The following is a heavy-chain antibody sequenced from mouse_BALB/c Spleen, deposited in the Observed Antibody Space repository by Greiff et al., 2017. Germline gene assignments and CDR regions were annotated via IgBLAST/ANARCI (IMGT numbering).Heavy chain of an antibody. V-gene: IGHV2-6-7*01. CDR1: GFSLTGYG. CDR3: ARAMITTGAWFAY. J-gene: IGHJ3*01. CDR2: IWGDGST. D-gene: IGHD2-4*01. Sequence: VKLMESGPGLVAPSQSLSITCTVSGFSLTGYGVNWVRQPPGKGLEWLGMIWGDGSTDYNSALKSRLSISKDNSKSQVFLKMNSLQTDDTARYYCARAMITTGAWFAYWGQGTLVTVSA.